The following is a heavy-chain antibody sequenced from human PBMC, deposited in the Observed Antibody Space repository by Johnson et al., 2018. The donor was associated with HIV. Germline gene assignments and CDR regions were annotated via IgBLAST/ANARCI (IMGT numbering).Heavy chain of an antibody. D-gene: IGHD1-26*01. CDR3: AKDLFTEREDDAFDI. Sequence: QVQLVESGGGVVQPGRSLGLSCAASGFTFSSYGMHWVRQAPGKGLEWVAVISYDGSNKYSADSVKGRFTISRDNSKNTLYLQMNSLRAEDTAVYYCAKDLFTEREDDAFDIWGQGTMVTVSS. CDR2: ISYDGSNK. V-gene: IGHV3-30*18. CDR1: GFTFSSYG. J-gene: IGHJ3*02.